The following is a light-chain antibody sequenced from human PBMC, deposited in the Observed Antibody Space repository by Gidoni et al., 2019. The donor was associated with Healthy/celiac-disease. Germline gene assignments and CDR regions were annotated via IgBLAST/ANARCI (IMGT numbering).Light chain of an antibody. V-gene: IGKV1-39*01. CDR3: QQSYSTPYT. CDR2: DPS. CDR1: QSISSY. Sequence: DIQMTQSPSSLSASVGDRVTIHCRASQSISSYLNWYQQKPGKAPKLLIYDPSSLQSGVPSRFSGSGSGTDFTLTISSLQPEDFATYYCQQSYSTPYTFGQGTKLEIK. J-gene: IGKJ2*01.